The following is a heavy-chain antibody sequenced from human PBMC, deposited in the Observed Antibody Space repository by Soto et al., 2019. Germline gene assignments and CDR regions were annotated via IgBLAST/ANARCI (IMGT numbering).Heavy chain of an antibody. J-gene: IGHJ4*02. V-gene: IGHV3-23*01. Sequence: EVQLLESGGGLVQPGGSLRLSCAASGFTFSSYAMSWVRQAPGKGLEWVSAISGSGGSTYYADSVKGRFTISRDNSKNTLFLQMSSLRAEDTAVYYCAKGGGAWYYDFWSGYYSSPVGGSYYFDYWGQGTLVTVSS. CDR2: ISGSGGST. CDR1: GFTFSSYA. CDR3: AKGGGAWYYDFWSGYYSSPVGGSYYFDY. D-gene: IGHD3-3*01.